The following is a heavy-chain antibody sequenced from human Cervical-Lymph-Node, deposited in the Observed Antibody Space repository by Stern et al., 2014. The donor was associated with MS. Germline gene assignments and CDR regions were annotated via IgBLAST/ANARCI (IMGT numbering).Heavy chain of an antibody. CDR1: GGSISSYY. D-gene: IGHD7-27*01. Sequence: QVQLQESGPGLVKPSETLSLTCTVSGGSISSYYWSWIRQPPGKGLEWIGYIYYSGSTNYNPSLKSRVTISVDTSKNQFSLKLSSVTAADTAVYYCARDTTGAPNWYFDLWGRGTLVTVSS. CDR2: IYYSGST. V-gene: IGHV4-59*01. J-gene: IGHJ2*01. CDR3: ARDTTGAPNWYFDL.